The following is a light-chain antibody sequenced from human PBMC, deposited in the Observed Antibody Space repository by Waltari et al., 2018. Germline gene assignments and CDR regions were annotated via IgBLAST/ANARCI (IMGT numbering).Light chain of an antibody. CDR2: DVN. Sequence: QPASVSGSPGQSITISCAGTYSDIGYYNFVSWYQQHPGKAPKLMIFDVNRWPSGVSHRFSGSKAGNTASLTISGLQAEDEADYFCASYTSTNTVLFGGGTKVTVL. J-gene: IGLJ2*01. CDR3: ASYTSTNTVL. V-gene: IGLV2-14*03. CDR1: YSDIGYYNF.